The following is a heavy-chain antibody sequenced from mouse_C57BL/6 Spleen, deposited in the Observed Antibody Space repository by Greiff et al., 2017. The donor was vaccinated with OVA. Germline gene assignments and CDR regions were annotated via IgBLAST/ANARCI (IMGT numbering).Heavy chain of an antibody. CDR1: GYTFTSYW. V-gene: IGHV1-64*01. CDR3: ARAATVVARYFDV. CDR2: IHPNSGST. J-gene: IGHJ1*03. D-gene: IGHD1-1*01. Sequence: QVHVKQPGAELVKPGASVKLSCKASGYTFTSYWMHWVKQRPGQGLEWIGMIHPNSGSTNYNEKFKSKATLTVDKSSSTAYMQLSSLTSEDSAVYYCARAATVVARYFDVWGTGTTVTVSS.